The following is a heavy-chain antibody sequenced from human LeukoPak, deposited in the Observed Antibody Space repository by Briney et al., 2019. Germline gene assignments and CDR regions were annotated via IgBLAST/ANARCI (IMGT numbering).Heavy chain of an antibody. J-gene: IGHJ4*02. CDR3: ARDLYY. CDR2: IYYGGST. V-gene: IGHV4-59*01. CDR1: GGSISSYY. Sequence: PSETLSLTCTVSGGSISSYYWSWIRQPPGKGLEWIGYIYYGGSTNYNPSLKSRVTISVDTSKNQFSLKLSSVTAADTAVYYCARDLYYWGQGTLVTVSS.